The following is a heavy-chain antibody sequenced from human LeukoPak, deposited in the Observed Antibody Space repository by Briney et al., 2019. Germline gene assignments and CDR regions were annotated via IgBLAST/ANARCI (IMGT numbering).Heavy chain of an antibody. CDR3: AKDRSGSYRFDY. D-gene: IGHD1-26*01. CDR2: IKQDGSKK. J-gene: IGHJ4*02. CDR1: GFTFSSYA. V-gene: IGHV3-7*03. Sequence: GGSLRLSCAASGFTFSSYAMSWVRQAPGKGLEWVANIKQDGSKKSYVDSVKGRFTISRDNSRNTLYLQMNSLRAEDTAVYYCAKDRSGSYRFDYWGQGTLVTVSS.